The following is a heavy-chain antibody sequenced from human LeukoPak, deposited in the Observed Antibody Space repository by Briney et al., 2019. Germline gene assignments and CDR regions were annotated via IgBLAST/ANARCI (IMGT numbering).Heavy chain of an antibody. D-gene: IGHD3-10*01. Sequence: SETLSLTCSVSGGSISSSSYYWGWLRQPPGKGLEWIGSIFFSGSTYYNPSLKSRLTISVDTSKNQFSLKLTSVTAADTAVYYCARHDYYGSLNWFDPWGQGTLITVSS. CDR3: ARHDYYGSLNWFDP. CDR1: GGSISSSSYY. V-gene: IGHV4-39*01. J-gene: IGHJ5*02. CDR2: IFFSGST.